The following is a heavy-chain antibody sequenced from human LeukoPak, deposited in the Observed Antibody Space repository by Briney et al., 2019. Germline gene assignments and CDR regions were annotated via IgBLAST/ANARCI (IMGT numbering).Heavy chain of an antibody. CDR2: IRYDGSNK. CDR3: ARDQAGSGHYADY. V-gene: IGHV3-30*02. CDR1: GFTFSSYG. J-gene: IGHJ4*02. D-gene: IGHD3-10*01. Sequence: GGSLRLSCAASGFTFSSYGMHWVRQAPGKGLEWVAFIRYDGSNKYYADFVKGRFTISRDYSKNTLYLHMNSLRAEDTAVYYCARDQAGSGHYADYWGQGTLVTVSS.